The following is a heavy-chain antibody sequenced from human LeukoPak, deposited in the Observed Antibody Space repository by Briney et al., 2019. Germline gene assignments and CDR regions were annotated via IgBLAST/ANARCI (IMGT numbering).Heavy chain of an antibody. J-gene: IGHJ5*02. V-gene: IGHV4-34*01. CDR1: GGSFSGYY. Sequence: TSETLSLTCAVYGGSFSGYYWSWIRQPPGKGLEWIGEINHSGSTNYNPSLKSRVTISVDTSKNQFSLKLSSVTAADTAVYYCAPRPRIAAAGTGWFDPWGQGTLVTVSS. D-gene: IGHD6-13*01. CDR2: INHSGST. CDR3: APRPRIAAAGTGWFDP.